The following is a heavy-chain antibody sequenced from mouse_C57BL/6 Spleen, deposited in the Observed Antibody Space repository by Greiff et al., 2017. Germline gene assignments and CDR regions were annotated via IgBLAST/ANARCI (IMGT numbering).Heavy chain of an antibody. CDR2: IHPNSGST. CDR3: AREGFDGSSPFDY. J-gene: IGHJ2*01. CDR1: GYTFTSYW. D-gene: IGHD1-1*01. Sequence: QVQLQQPGAELVKPGASVKLSCKASGYTFTSYWMHWVKQRPGQGLEWIGMIHPNSGSTNYNEKFKSKATLTVDKSSSTAYMQLSSLTSEDSAVYYCAREGFDGSSPFDYWGQGTTLTVSS. V-gene: IGHV1-64*01.